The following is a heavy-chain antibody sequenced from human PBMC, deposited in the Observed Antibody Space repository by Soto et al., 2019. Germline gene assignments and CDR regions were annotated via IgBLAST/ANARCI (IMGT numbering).Heavy chain of an antibody. CDR2: IIPILGIA. CDR3: AREPGWYGMDV. V-gene: IGHV1-69*08. D-gene: IGHD3-9*01. CDR1: GGTFSSYT. Sequence: QVQLVQSGAEVKKPGSSVKVSCKASGGTFSSYTISWVRQAPGQGLEWMGRIIPILGIANYAQKFQGRVTITADKSTSPAYMELSSLRSEDTAVYYCAREPGWYGMDVWGQGTTVTVSS. J-gene: IGHJ6*02.